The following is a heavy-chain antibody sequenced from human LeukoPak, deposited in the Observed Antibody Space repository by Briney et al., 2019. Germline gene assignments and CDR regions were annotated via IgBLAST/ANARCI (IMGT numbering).Heavy chain of an antibody. D-gene: IGHD3-3*01. V-gene: IGHV1-18*01. CDR2: ISAYNGNT. CDR1: GYTFTSYG. J-gene: IGHJ6*02. CDR3: ARSFWSGYIPVMDV. Sequence: ASVKVFCKASGYTFTSYGISWVRQAPGQGLEWMGWISAYNGNTNYAQKLQGRVTMTTDTSTSTAYMELRSLRSDDTAVYYCARSFWSGYIPVMDVWGQGTTVTVSS.